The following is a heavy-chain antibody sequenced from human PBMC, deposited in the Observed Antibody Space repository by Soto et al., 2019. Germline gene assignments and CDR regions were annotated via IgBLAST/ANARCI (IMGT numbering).Heavy chain of an antibody. CDR2: IYYSGST. Sequence: PSETLSLTCTVSGGSISSGDYYWSWIRQPPGKGLEWIGYIYYSGSTYYNPSLKSRVTISVDTSKNQFSLKLSSVTAADTAVYYCARVVNEDWFDPWGQGTLVTVSS. V-gene: IGHV4-30-4*01. D-gene: IGHD1-1*01. CDR3: ARVVNEDWFDP. J-gene: IGHJ5*02. CDR1: GGSISSGDYY.